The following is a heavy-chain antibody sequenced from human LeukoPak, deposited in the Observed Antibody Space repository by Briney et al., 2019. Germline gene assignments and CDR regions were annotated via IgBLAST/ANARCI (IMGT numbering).Heavy chain of an antibody. CDR3: ARDSSSFNIGARQASFDY. D-gene: IGHD6-6*01. J-gene: IGHJ4*02. CDR2: IHYSGST. V-gene: IGHV4-59*12. CDR1: GGTIRDYY. Sequence: SETLSLTCTVSGGTIRDYYWSWIRQPPGKGLEWIGQIHYSGSTSYNPSLQSRVTISVDTSKNQFSLKLNSVTAADTALYYCARDSSSFNIGARQASFDYWGQGTLVTVSS.